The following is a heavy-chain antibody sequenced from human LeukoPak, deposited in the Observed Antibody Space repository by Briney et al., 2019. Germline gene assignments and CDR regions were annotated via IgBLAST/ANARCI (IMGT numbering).Heavy chain of an antibody. Sequence: GGSLRLSCEASGFTFSIYDMYWVRQAPGKGLECVASISRNSGDYTFYAASVKGRFTISRDNSRSTLYLQMNSLRAEDTAVYYCSKRIAVAGTYYFDYWGQGTLVTVSS. D-gene: IGHD6-19*01. CDR3: SKRIAVAGTYYFDY. J-gene: IGHJ4*02. CDR2: ISRNSGDYT. V-gene: IGHV3-23*01. CDR1: GFTFSIYD.